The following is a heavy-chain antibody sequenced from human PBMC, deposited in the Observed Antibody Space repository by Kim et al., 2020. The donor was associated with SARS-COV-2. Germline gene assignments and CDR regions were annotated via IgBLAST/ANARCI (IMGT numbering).Heavy chain of an antibody. CDR3: ARHRGVVAAPAYYGMDV. J-gene: IGHJ6*02. CDR2: IYYSGST. D-gene: IGHD2-15*01. V-gene: IGHV4-39*01. CDR1: GGSISSSSYY. Sequence: SETLSLTCTVSGGSISSSSYYWGWIRQPPGKGLEWIGSIYYSGSTYYNPSLKSRVTISVDTSKNQFSLKLSSVTAADTAVYYCARHRGVVAAPAYYGMDVWGQGTTVTVSS.